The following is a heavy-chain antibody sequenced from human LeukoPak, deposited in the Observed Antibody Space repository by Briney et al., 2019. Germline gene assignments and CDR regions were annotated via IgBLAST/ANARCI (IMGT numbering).Heavy chain of an antibody. Sequence: GGSRRLSCAASGFTFTSYWMNWVRQAPGKGLEWVANIKQDGSEMYYVDSVKGRFTISRDNAKNSVYLQMNSLRAEDTAVYYCARDAHRGGDLDVWGQGTTVTVSS. J-gene: IGHJ6*02. CDR3: ARDAHRGGDLDV. V-gene: IGHV3-7*01. CDR2: IKQDGSEM. D-gene: IGHD3-16*01. CDR1: GFTFTSYW.